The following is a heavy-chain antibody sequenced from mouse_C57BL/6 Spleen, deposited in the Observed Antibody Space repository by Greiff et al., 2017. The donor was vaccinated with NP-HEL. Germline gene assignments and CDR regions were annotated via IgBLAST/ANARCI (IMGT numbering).Heavy chain of an antibody. V-gene: IGHV1-55*01. Sequence: QVQLQQPGAELVKPGASVKMSCKASGYTFTSYWITWVKQRPGQGLEWIGDIYPGSGSTNYNEKFKSKATLTVDTSSSTAYMQLSSLTSEDSAVYYCERQDYYGSSWNYFDYWGQGTTLTVSS. CDR3: ERQDYYGSSWNYFDY. D-gene: IGHD1-1*01. J-gene: IGHJ2*01. CDR1: GYTFTSYW. CDR2: IYPGSGST.